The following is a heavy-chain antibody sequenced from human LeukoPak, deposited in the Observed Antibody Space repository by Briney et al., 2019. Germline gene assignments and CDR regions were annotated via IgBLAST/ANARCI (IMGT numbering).Heavy chain of an antibody. V-gene: IGHV3-30*18. D-gene: IGHD6-19*01. CDR2: ISYDGSNK. CDR3: AKNKERYSSGWSITLDY. Sequence: GRSLRLSCAASGFTFNSYGMHWVRQAPGKGLEWVAVISYDGSNKYYADSVKGRFTISRDNSKNTLYLQMNSLRAEDTAVYYCAKNKERYSSGWSITLDYWGQGTLVTVSS. J-gene: IGHJ4*02. CDR1: GFTFNSYG.